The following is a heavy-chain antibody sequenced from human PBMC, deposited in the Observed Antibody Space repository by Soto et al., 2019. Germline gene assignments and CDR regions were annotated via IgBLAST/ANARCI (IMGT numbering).Heavy chain of an antibody. D-gene: IGHD4-17*01. CDR3: AHSLREDYFDP. V-gene: IGHV2-5*02. J-gene: IGHJ5*02. CDR2: IYWDDDK. CDR1: GFSLTTSGVG. Sequence: QITLKESGPTLVKSTQTLTLTCTFSGFSLTTSGVGVGWMRQPPGKALEWIALIYWDDDKRYSPSLKSRLTITKDNSKTQVALMMTNIDPVDTASYYYAHSLREDYFDPWGQGTLVTVSS.